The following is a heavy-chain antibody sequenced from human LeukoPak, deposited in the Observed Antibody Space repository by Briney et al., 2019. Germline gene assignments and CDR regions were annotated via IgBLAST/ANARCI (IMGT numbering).Heavy chain of an antibody. J-gene: IGHJ3*01. CDR2: ISAYNGNT. Sequence: GASVKVSCKASGYTFTSYGISWVRQAPGQGLEWMGWISAYNGNTNYAQKLQGRVTMTTDTSTSTAYMELRSLRSDDTAVYYCAKEGTGSHSQWAFDFWGQGTMVTVSS. CDR1: GYTFTSYG. V-gene: IGHV1-18*01. D-gene: IGHD3/OR15-3a*01. CDR3: AKEGTGSHSQWAFDF.